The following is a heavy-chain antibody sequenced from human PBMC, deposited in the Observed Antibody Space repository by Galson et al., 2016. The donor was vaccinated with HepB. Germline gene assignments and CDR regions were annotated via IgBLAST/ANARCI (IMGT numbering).Heavy chain of an antibody. J-gene: IGHJ3*02. Sequence: ETLSLTCTVSGGSISSYYWSWVRQPPGKGLEWIGYIYYIGSSNYNPSLKSRVTMSVDTSKNQFSLKLSSVTAADTAVYYCASLPFDIWGQGTMVTVSS. CDR2: IYYIGSS. CDR3: ASLPFDI. V-gene: IGHV4-59*08. CDR1: GGSISSYY.